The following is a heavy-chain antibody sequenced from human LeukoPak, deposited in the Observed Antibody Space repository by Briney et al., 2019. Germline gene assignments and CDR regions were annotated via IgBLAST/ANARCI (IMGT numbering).Heavy chain of an antibody. CDR2: VSDGGGNT. Sequence: GGSLRLSCVASGFTFSTYAMIWVRQPPGKGLEWVSAVSDGGGNTYYADSVKGRFTISRDNSKNTLYLQMNSPRAEDTAVYYCARVSGTIRIWPQPFGDGMDVWGQGTTVTVSS. J-gene: IGHJ6*02. CDR3: ARVSGTIRIWPQPFGDGMDV. V-gene: IGHV3-23*01. CDR1: GFTFSTYA. D-gene: IGHD2/OR15-2a*01.